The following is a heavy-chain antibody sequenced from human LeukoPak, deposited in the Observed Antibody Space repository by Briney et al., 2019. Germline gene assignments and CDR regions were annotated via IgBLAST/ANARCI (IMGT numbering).Heavy chain of an antibody. CDR2: SGST. J-gene: IGHJ4*02. D-gene: IGHD6-19*01. CDR3: ARKSSSWPYYYFDF. Sequence: SETLSLTCTVSGYSISSGYYWGWIRQPPGKGLEWIGSGSTYYNPSLKSRVTISVDTSKNQFSLKLSSVTAADTAVYYCARKSSSWPYYYFDFWGQGTLVTVS. V-gene: IGHV4-38-2*02. CDR1: GYSISSGYY.